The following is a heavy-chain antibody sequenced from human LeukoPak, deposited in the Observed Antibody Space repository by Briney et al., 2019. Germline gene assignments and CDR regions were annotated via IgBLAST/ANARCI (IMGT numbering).Heavy chain of an antibody. Sequence: ASVKVSCKASGGTFSIYAISWVRQAPGQGLEWMGRIIPIFGTANYAQKFQGRVTITADKSTSTAYMELSSLRSEDTAVYYCARAPPDYGDYAETYPLFDYWGQGTLVTVSS. CDR2: IIPIFGTA. V-gene: IGHV1-69*06. D-gene: IGHD4-17*01. CDR1: GGTFSIYA. J-gene: IGHJ4*02. CDR3: ARAPPDYGDYAETYPLFDY.